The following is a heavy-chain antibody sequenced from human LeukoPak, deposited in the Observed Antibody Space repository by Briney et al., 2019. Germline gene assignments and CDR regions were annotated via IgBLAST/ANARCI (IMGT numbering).Heavy chain of an antibody. CDR3: ARLGPYYDSSGGLYY. Sequence: GGSLRLSCAASGFTFSHYSMNWVRQAPGKGLEWVSSISSSSSYIYYADSVKGRFTVSRDNAKNSLYLQMNSLRAEDTAVYYCARLGPYYDSSGGLYYWGQGTLVTVSS. D-gene: IGHD3-22*01. J-gene: IGHJ4*02. V-gene: IGHV3-21*01. CDR1: GFTFSHYS. CDR2: ISSSSSYI.